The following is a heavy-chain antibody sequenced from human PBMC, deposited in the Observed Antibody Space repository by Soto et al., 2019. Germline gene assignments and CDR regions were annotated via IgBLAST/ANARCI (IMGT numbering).Heavy chain of an antibody. Sequence: QVQLVESGGGVVQPGRSLRLSCAASGFTFSSYGMHWVRQAPGKGLEWVAVISYDGSNKYYADSVKGRFTISRDNSKNTLYLQMHSLRAEDTAVYYCAKDGLRFLEWLLGGFDYWGQGTLVTVSS. CDR3: AKDGLRFLEWLLGGFDY. CDR2: ISYDGSNK. V-gene: IGHV3-30*18. D-gene: IGHD3-3*01. CDR1: GFTFSSYG. J-gene: IGHJ4*02.